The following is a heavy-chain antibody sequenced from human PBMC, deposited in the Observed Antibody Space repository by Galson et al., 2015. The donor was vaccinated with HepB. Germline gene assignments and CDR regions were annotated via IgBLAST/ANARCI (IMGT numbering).Heavy chain of an antibody. D-gene: IGHD5-24*01. J-gene: IGHJ4*02. CDR1: GFTFSDAA. V-gene: IGHV3-73*01. CDR2: VRTKPNNYAT. Sequence: SLRLSCAASGFTFSDAAIHWVRLPSGKGLEWVGRVRTKPNNYATSYSASVKGRFTISRDDSKSTAYLQMDSLITEDTAVYYCTRHGEMPFDSWGQGTLVIVSS. CDR3: TRHGEMPFDS.